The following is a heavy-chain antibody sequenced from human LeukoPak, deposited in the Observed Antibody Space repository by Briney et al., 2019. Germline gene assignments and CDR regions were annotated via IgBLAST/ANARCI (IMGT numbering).Heavy chain of an antibody. J-gene: IGHJ4*02. CDR1: GGSISSGDYY. CDR2: IYYSGTT. D-gene: IGHD3-22*01. V-gene: IGHV4-30-4*01. Sequence: SQTLSLTCTVSGGSISSGDYYWSWIRQPPGKGLEWIGYIYYSGTTHYNPSLKSRVTISADRSKNQFSLRLSPMTAADTAVYYCARANYYYDSSGYYYNYYFDSWGQGALVTVSS. CDR3: ARANYYYDSSGYYYNYYFDS.